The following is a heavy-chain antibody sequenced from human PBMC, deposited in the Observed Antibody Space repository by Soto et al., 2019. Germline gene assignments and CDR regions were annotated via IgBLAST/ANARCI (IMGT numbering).Heavy chain of an antibody. CDR3: ARAGVTIFGVVIYYYYGMDV. V-gene: IGHV4-39*01. CDR2: IYSGST. J-gene: IGHJ6*02. D-gene: IGHD3-3*01. CDR1: GGSISSSSSY. Sequence: SETLSLTCTVSGGSISSSSSYWGWVRQPPGKGLEWMATIYSGSTYQNPSLKSRVTISVDTSKNQFSLKLSSVTAADTAVYYCARAGVTIFGVVIYYYYGMDVWGQGTTVTVSS.